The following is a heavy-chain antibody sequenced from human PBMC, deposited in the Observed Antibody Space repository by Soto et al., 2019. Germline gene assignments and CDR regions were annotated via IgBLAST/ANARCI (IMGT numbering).Heavy chain of an antibody. J-gene: IGHJ6*02. D-gene: IGHD2-2*01. CDR3: ARGIVVVPAAKGYYYYYGMDV. V-gene: IGHV3-30-3*01. CDR1: GFTFSSYA. Sequence: GGSLRLSCAASGFTFSSYAMHWVRQAPGKGLEWVAVISYDGSNKYYADSVKGRFTISRDNSKNTLYLQMNSLRAEDTAVYYCARGIVVVPAAKGYYYYYGMDVWGQGTTVTVSS. CDR2: ISYDGSNK.